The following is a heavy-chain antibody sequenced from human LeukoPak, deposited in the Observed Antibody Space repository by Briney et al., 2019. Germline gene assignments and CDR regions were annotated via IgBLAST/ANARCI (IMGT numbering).Heavy chain of an antibody. CDR1: GGSISSYY. CDR2: IYYSGST. D-gene: IGHD5-12*01. CDR3: ARRLRLRSPTDY. Sequence: SETLSLTCTVSGGSISSYYWSWIRQPPGKGLEWIGYIYYSGSTNYNPSLKSRVTISVDTSKNQFSLKLSSVTAADTAVYYCARRLRLRSPTDYWGQGTLVTVSS. J-gene: IGHJ4*02. V-gene: IGHV4-59*12.